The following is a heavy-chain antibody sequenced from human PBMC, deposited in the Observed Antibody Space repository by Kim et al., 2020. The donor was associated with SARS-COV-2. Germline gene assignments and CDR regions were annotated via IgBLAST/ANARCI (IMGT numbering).Heavy chain of an antibody. J-gene: IGHJ5*02. CDR2: IEYSGTT. CDR1: GGSISSGSYY. D-gene: IGHD6-6*01. V-gene: IGHV4-39*01. Sequence: SETLSLTCTVSGGSISSGSYYWGWVRQPPQKGLEWIGSIEYSGTTYYNPSLKSRVSLSIDTSKNQFSLRLNSVTAADTAVYYCARHPTSMSGRPPWFDPWGQGILVTVSS. CDR3: ARHPTSMSGRPPWFDP.